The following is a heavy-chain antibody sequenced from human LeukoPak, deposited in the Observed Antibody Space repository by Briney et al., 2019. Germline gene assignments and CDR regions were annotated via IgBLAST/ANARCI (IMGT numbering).Heavy chain of an antibody. V-gene: IGHV3-30-3*01. CDR2: ISYDGSNS. Sequence: GGSLRLSCAASGFTFSSYVMHWVRQAPGKGLEWVALISYDGSNSHYADSVKGRFTISRDYSKNTLYLQMNTLRAEDTAAYYCAPSSGGSYPYFDYWGQGTLVTVSS. CDR1: GFTFSSYV. J-gene: IGHJ4*02. CDR3: APSSGGSYPYFDY. D-gene: IGHD1-26*01.